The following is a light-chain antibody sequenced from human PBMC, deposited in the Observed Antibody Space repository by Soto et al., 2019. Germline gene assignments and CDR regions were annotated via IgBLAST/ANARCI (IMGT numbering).Light chain of an antibody. CDR3: QQLNSYWYT. CDR1: QGISSY. J-gene: IGKJ2*01. V-gene: IGKV1-9*01. CDR2: GAS. Sequence: DIQLTQSPSFLSASVGDRVTITCRASQGISSYLAWYQQKPGKAPKLLINGASTLQSGVPSRFSGSGSATAFTLTINSLQPEDIGTYYCQQLNSYWYTFGQGTKLEI.